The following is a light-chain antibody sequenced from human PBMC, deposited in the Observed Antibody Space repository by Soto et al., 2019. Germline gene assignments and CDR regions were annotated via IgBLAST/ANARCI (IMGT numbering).Light chain of an antibody. CDR2: AAS. J-gene: IGKJ3*01. Sequence: DIQMTQSPSSLSASVGDRVTITCRASQSISSYLNWYQQKPGKAPKLLIYAASSLQIGVTSRFSGSGSGTDFTLTIISLQPEDFATYYCQQSYSTPPLFTFGPGTKVDIK. V-gene: IGKV1-39*01. CDR1: QSISSY. CDR3: QQSYSTPPLFT.